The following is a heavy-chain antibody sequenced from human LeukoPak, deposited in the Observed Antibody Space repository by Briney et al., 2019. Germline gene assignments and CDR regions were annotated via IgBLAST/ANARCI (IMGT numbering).Heavy chain of an antibody. CDR3: AREIGPIQLHLWGSAFDY. Sequence: ASVKVSCKASGYTFTNYYIHWVRQAPGQGLEWMGIIKPGGRSTSYAQKFQGRVTMTSDTSTSTVYMELSSLRSEDTAVYYCAREIGPIQLHLWGSAFDYWGQGTLVTVSS. CDR1: GYTFTNYY. D-gene: IGHD5-24*01. J-gene: IGHJ4*02. CDR2: IKPGGRST. V-gene: IGHV1-46*01.